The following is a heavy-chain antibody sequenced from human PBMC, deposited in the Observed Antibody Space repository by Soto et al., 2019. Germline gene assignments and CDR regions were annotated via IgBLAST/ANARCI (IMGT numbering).Heavy chain of an antibody. CDR1: GGSIGSYY. Sequence: SETLSLTXTVSGGSIGSYYWSWIRQPPGKGLEWIGFIHFSGSSQYNPSLKSRVTISVDTSQNQLSLKLRSVTAADTAVYFCARESAGAGRNNWFDPWGQGALVTSPQ. V-gene: IGHV4-59*01. CDR3: ARESAGAGRNNWFDP. CDR2: IHFSGSS. J-gene: IGHJ5*02. D-gene: IGHD1-26*01.